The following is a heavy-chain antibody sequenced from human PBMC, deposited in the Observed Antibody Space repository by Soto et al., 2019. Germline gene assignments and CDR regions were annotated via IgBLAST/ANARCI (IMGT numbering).Heavy chain of an antibody. CDR3: AKDSSRGDSYGSNFFDY. CDR1: GFTFSNSG. D-gene: IGHD4-17*01. J-gene: IGHJ4*02. CDR2: ISYDGSNK. Sequence: GSLRLSCVASGFTFSNSGMHWVRQAPGKGLEWVAVISYDGSNKYYADSVKGRFTISRDNSKNTLYLQVDSLRAEDTAVYYCAKDSSRGDSYGSNFFDYWGLGTLVTVSS. V-gene: IGHV3-30*18.